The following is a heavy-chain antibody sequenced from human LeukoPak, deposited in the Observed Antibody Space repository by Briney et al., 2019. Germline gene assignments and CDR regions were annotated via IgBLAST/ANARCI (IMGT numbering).Heavy chain of an antibody. D-gene: IGHD4-11*01. CDR3: AKDPLPPVN. J-gene: IGHJ4*02. V-gene: IGHV3-30*18. CDR2: ISYDGSNK. CDR1: GFTFSSYG. Sequence: QTGGSLRLSCAASGFTFSSYGMHWVRQAPGKGLEWVAVISYDGSNKYYADSVKGRFTISRDNPKNTLYLQMNSLRAEDTAVYYCAKDPLPPVNWGQGTLVTVSS.